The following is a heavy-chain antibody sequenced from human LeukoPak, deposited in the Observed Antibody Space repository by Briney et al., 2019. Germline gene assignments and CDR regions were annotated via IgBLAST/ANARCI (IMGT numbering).Heavy chain of an antibody. CDR2: INPTSGGT. CDR3: ARGKSATAPDSNWYLDL. V-gene: IGHV1-2*02. CDR1: GYY. Sequence: ASVKVSCKDSGYYIHWVRKAPGQGLEWMGWINPTSGGTKYAQKFQGRVTMSRDTSISTAYMELSRLRSDDTAVYYCARGKSATAPDSNWYLDLWGRGTLVTVSS. D-gene: IGHD6-13*01. J-gene: IGHJ2*01.